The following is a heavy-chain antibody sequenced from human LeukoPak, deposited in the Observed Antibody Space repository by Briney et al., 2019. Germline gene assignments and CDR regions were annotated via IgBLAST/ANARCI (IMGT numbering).Heavy chain of an antibody. D-gene: IGHD1-7*01. CDR1: GFTFSSSA. CDR2: ISGSGTGT. J-gene: IGHJ4*02. Sequence: PGGSLRLSCAASGFTFSSSAMSWVRQAPGKGLYWVSAISGSGTGTYYADSVKGRFTISRDNSKNTLYLQMNSLRAEDTAVYYCAKEGGTGTRLDYWGQGTLVTVSS. CDR3: AKEGGTGTRLDY. V-gene: IGHV3-23*01.